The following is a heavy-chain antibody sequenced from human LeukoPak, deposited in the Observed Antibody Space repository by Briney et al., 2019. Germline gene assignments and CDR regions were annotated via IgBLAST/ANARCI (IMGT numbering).Heavy chain of an antibody. V-gene: IGHV4-39*01. CDR2: VYYSGKP. CDR1: GSSIDSNSWY. J-gene: IGHJ4*02. D-gene: IGHD2-2*01. Sequence: SETLSLTCSVSGSSIDSNSWYWVWLRPAPGKELDGVGSVYYSGKPYHHLSIKHRLTIAVDISKNQLSLRLVSVTAAAAYVCYCMSIGVASPVRACWGEG. CDR3: MSIGVASPVRAC.